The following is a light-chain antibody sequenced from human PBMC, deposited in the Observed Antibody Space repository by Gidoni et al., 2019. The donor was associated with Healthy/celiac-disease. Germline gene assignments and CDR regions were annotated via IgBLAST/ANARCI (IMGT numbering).Light chain of an antibody. J-gene: IGLJ2*01. CDR3: QVWDSSSDHLV. CDR1: NIGSKS. Sequence: SYVLTQPPSVSVAPGQTARITCGGNNIGSKSVHWYQQKPGQAPVLVVYDDSDRPSGLPERFSGSNSGNTATLTISRVEAGDEADYYCQVWDSSSDHLVFGGGTKLTV. CDR2: DDS. V-gene: IGLV3-21*02.